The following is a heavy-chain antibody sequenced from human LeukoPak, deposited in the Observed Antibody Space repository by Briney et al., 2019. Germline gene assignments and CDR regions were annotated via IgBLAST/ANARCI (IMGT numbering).Heavy chain of an antibody. J-gene: IGHJ4*02. V-gene: IGHV3-66*01. Sequence: GGSLRLSCAASGFTVSSNYMSWVRQAPGKGLEWVSVIYSGGSTYYADSVKGRFTISRDNSKNTLYLQMNSLRAEDTAVYYCARVNYYDSSGYPPDYWGQGTLVTVSS. D-gene: IGHD3-22*01. CDR2: IYSGGST. CDR1: GFTVSSNY. CDR3: ARVNYYDSSGYPPDY.